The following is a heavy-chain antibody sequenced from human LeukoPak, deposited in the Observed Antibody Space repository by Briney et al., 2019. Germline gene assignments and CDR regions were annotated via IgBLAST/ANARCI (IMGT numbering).Heavy chain of an antibody. D-gene: IGHD2-2*01. CDR3: ARGPARGWFDP. CDR2: IYYSGST. J-gene: IGHJ5*02. V-gene: IGHV4-59*01. Sequence: SETLSLTCTVSGGSISSYYWSWIRQPPGKGLEWIGYIYYSGSTNYNPSPKSRVTISVDTSKNQFSLKLSSVTAADTAVYYCARGPARGWFDPWGQGTLVTVSS. CDR1: GGSISSYY.